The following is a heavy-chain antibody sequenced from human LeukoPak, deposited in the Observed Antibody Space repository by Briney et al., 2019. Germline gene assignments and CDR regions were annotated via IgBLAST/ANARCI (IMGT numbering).Heavy chain of an antibody. CDR1: GFTFSSYE. D-gene: IGHD2-2*01. CDR2: ITSSGSTI. V-gene: IGHV3-48*03. J-gene: IGHJ4*02. CDR3: AREQGYCSSTGGANYFNY. Sequence: PGGSLRLSGAVSGFTFSSYEMNWVRQAPGKGLEWLSYITSSGSTIYYADSVKGRFTISRDNAKNSLYLQMNSLRAEDTAIYYWAREQGYCSSTGGANYFNYGGKGALVTVPS.